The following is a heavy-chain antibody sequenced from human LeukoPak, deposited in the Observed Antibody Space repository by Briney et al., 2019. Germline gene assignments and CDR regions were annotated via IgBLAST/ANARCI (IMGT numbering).Heavy chain of an antibody. CDR2: IRYDGSNK. D-gene: IGHD6-13*01. J-gene: IGHJ6*03. CDR1: GFTFSSYG. CDR3: ARERIAAAGTAYYYMDV. Sequence: GGSLRLSCAASGFTFSSYGMHWVRQAPGKGLEWVAFIRYDGSNKYYADSVKGRFTISRDNAKNSLYLQMNSLRAEDTAVYYCARERIAAAGTAYYYMDVWGKGTTVTVSS. V-gene: IGHV3-30*02.